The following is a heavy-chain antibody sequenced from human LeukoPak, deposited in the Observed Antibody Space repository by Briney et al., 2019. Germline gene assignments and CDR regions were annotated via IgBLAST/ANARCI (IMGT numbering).Heavy chain of an antibody. V-gene: IGHV3-33*01. CDR1: GFTFSSYG. CDR2: IWYDGSNK. J-gene: IGHJ6*03. CDR3: ARGGGDIVVVPAAGNLKNYYYYYMDV. D-gene: IGHD2-2*01. Sequence: PGGSLRLSCAASGFTFSSYGMHWVRQAPGKGLEWVAVIWYDGSNKYYADSVKGRFTISRDNSENTLYLQMNSLRAEDTAVYYCARGGGDIVVVPAAGNLKNYYYYYMDVWGKGTTVTVSS.